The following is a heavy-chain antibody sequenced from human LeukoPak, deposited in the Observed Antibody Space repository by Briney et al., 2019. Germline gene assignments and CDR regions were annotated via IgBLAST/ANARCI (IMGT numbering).Heavy chain of an antibody. CDR2: VYSSGST. CDR3: AYGGYSSGSERKQTWFDP. CDR1: GDSISGDDYY. J-gene: IGHJ5*02. Sequence: SQTLSLTCTVSGDSISGDDYYWRWIRQPPGKGLEWIGYVYSSGSTYYNPSLRSRVHISIDKSRSQFSLTLSSVTAADTAVYFCAYGGYSSGSERKQTWFDPWGQGTLVTVSS. V-gene: IGHV4-30-4*01. D-gene: IGHD3-10*01.